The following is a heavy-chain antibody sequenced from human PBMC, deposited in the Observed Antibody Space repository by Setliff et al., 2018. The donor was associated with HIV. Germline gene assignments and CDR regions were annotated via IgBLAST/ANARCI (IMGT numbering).Heavy chain of an antibody. V-gene: IGHV4-34*12. D-gene: IGHD6-25*01. CDR1: GGSFSAYS. CDR2: IIGHSGGT. J-gene: IGHJ2*01. CDR3: ARDQRLLGIQPPYWYFDL. Sequence: PSETLSLTCGVFGGSFSAYSWNWIRQPPGKGLEWIGEIIGHSGGTNYNPSLKSRVTISMDTSNKHFSLNLTSLTAADTAVYYCARDQRLLGIQPPYWYFDLWGRGTLVTVSS.